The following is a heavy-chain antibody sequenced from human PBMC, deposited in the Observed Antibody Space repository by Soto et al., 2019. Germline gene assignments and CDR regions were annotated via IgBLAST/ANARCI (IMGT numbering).Heavy chain of an antibody. CDR1: GYTFTSYY. CDR2: INPSGGGT. V-gene: IGHV1-46*01. CDR3: ARGYYYDGMGAYFDY. J-gene: IGHJ4*02. Sequence: GASVKVSCKASGYTFTSYYIHWVRQAPGQGLEWMGIINPSGGGTKYAQKFQGRVTMTRDTSTSTVYMDLSSLRSEDTAVYYCARGYYYDGMGAYFDYWGQGTLVTVSS. D-gene: IGHD3-22*01.